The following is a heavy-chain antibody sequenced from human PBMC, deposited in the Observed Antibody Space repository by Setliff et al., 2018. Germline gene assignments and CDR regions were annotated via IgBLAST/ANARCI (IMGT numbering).Heavy chain of an antibody. CDR2: INNRGDTI. D-gene: IGHD2-21*01. Sequence: PGGSLRLSCAASGFTFSAHYMDWLRQAPGKGLEWVSYINNRGDTIYYADSVRGRFTISRDNAKNSVYLQMNSLRAEDTAIYFCARDSPIRLGVIPSWGPGTLVTVSS. CDR1: GFTFSAHY. CDR3: ARDSPIRLGVIPS. J-gene: IGHJ4*02. V-gene: IGHV3-11*04.